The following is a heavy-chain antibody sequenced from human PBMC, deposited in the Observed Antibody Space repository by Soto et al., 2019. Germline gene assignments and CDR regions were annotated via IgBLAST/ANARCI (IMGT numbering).Heavy chain of an antibody. CDR3: ARGRYQLLPQPTPNNWFDP. CDR2: IIPIFGTA. Sequence: QVQLVQSGAEVKKPGSSVKVSCKASGGTFSSYAISWVRQAPGQGLEWMGGIIPIFGTANYAQKFQGRVTITADESTSRAYMELSSLRSEDTAVYYCARGRYQLLPQPTPNNWFDPWGQGTLVTVSS. J-gene: IGHJ5*02. CDR1: GGTFSSYA. V-gene: IGHV1-69*12. D-gene: IGHD2-2*01.